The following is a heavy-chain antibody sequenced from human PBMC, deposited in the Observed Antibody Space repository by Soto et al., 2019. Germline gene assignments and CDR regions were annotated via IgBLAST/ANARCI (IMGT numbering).Heavy chain of an antibody. V-gene: IGHV4-39*01. Sequence: SETLSLTCIVSSGSMSSSLNHWGWIRQPPGKGLEWIGNINYSGSTYYNPSLQSRLTISVDTSNNQFSLTLSSVTAADTAVYYCAKTRVGGSNFGLYYYGMDVWGQGTTVTVSS. D-gene: IGHD4-4*01. J-gene: IGHJ6*02. CDR1: SGSMSSSLNH. CDR3: AKTRVGGSNFGLYYYGMDV. CDR2: INYSGST.